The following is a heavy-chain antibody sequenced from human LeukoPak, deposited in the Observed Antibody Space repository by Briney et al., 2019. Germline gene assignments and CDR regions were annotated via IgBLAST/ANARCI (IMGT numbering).Heavy chain of an antibody. J-gene: IGHJ4*02. D-gene: IGHD6-13*01. V-gene: IGHV3-23*01. CDR2: ISGSGDST. CDR3: AKTRPLDSSSWSHGDY. CDR1: GFTVSSNY. Sequence: GGSLRLSCAASGFTVSSNYMSWVRQAPGKGLEWVSAISGSGDSTYYGDSVKGRFTISRDNSKNTLYLQMNSLRAEDTAVYYCAKTRPLDSSSWSHGDYWGQGTLVTVSS.